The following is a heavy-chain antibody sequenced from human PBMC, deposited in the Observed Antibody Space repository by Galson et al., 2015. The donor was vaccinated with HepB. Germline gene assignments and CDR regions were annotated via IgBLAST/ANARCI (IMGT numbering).Heavy chain of an antibody. CDR3: AKDLGRVIVWGTNFDY. D-gene: IGHD3-22*01. Sequence: SLRLSCAASGFTFSSYAMSWVRQAPGKGLEWVSAISGSGGSTYYADSVKGRFTISRDNSKNTLYLQMNSLRAEDTAVYYCAKDLGRVIVWGTNFDYWGQRTLVTVSS. V-gene: IGHV3-23*01. CDR1: GFTFSSYA. J-gene: IGHJ4*02. CDR2: ISGSGGST.